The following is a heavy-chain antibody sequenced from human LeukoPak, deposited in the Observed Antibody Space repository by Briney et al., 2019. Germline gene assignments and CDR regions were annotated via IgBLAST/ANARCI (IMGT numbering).Heavy chain of an antibody. Sequence: PGGSLRLSCAASGFTFSSYSMNWVRQAPGKGLEWVSYISSSSSTIYYADSVKGRFTISRDNAKNSLYLQMNSLRAEDTAVYYCARDSGYGMDVWGQGTTVTVSS. CDR1: GFTFSSYS. D-gene: IGHD1-26*01. J-gene: IGHJ6*02. CDR2: ISSSSSTI. CDR3: ARDSGYGMDV. V-gene: IGHV3-48*04.